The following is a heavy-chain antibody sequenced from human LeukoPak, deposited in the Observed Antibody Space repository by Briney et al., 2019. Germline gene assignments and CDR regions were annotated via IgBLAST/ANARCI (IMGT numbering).Heavy chain of an antibody. V-gene: IGHV1-18*01. CDR3: ARYRRTYYYDSSGYEFDY. Sequence: ASVKVSCKASGYTFTSYGISWVRQAPGQGLEWMGWISAYNGNTNYAQKLQGRVTMTTDTSTSTAYMELSSLRSDDTAVYYCARYRRTYYYDSSGYEFDYWGQGTLVTVSS. D-gene: IGHD3-22*01. CDR1: GYTFTSYG. CDR2: ISAYNGNT. J-gene: IGHJ4*02.